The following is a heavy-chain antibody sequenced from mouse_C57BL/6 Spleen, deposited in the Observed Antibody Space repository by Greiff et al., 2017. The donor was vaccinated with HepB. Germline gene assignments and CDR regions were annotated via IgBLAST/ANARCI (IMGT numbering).Heavy chain of an antibody. CDR1: GYTFTSYW. V-gene: IGHV1-64*01. CDR2: IHPNSGST. D-gene: IGHD2-2*01. J-gene: IGHJ2*01. Sequence: QVQLQQPGAELVKPGASVKLSCKASGYTFTSYWMHWVKQRPGQGLEWIGMIHPNSGSTNYNEKFKSKATLTVDKSSSTAYMQLSSLTSEDSAVYYCAREEIMVTTGYFDYWGQGTTLTVSS. CDR3: AREEIMVTTGYFDY.